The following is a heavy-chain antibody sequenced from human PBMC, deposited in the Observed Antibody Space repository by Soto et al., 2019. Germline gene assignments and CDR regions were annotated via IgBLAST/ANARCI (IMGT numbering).Heavy chain of an antibody. V-gene: IGHV3-23*01. CDR2: ISANSANT. J-gene: IGHJ5*02. D-gene: IGHD6-19*01. CDR3: ARGRYNNGWYNWFDP. Sequence: PGGSLRLSCVASGITFNNFAMTWVRLAPGRGLEWVSSISANSANTYYADSVKGRFTISRDNTKSTLYLQMNSLRDEDTAVYYCARGRYNNGWYNWFDPWGQGTLVTVS. CDR1: GITFNNFA.